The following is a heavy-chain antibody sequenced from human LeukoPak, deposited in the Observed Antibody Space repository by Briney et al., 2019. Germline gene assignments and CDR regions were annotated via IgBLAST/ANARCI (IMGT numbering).Heavy chain of an antibody. V-gene: IGHV3-49*04. CDR1: GFTFGDYA. J-gene: IGHJ4*02. D-gene: IGHD6-19*01. CDR2: IRSKAYGGTT. CDR3: TRSPGIAVANFDY. Sequence: PGRSLRLSCTASGFTFGDYAMSWVRQAPGKGLEWVCFIRSKAYGGTTEYAASVKGRFTISRDDSKSIAYLQMNSLKTEDTAVYYCTRSPGIAVANFDYWGQGTLVTVSS.